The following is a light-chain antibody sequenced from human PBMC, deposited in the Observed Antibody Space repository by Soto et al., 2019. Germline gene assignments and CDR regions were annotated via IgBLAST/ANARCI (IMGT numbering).Light chain of an antibody. CDR3: QQDGSSPGT. CDR1: QSVSSSY. V-gene: IGKV3-20*01. CDR2: GAS. Sequence: EIVLTQSTGPLSLSPGERSTLSCMASQSVSSSYLAWYQQKPGQAPRLLIYGASSRATGIPDRFSGSGSGTDFTLTISRLEPEDFAVYYCQQDGSSPGTFGQGTKVDIK. J-gene: IGKJ1*01.